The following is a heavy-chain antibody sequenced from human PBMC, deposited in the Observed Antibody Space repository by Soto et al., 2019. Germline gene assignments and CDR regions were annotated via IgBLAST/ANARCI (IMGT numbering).Heavy chain of an antibody. CDR1: GGSISSGGYS. CDR2: IYHSGST. CDR3: ARDQLEGNWFDP. D-gene: IGHD1-1*01. Sequence: SETLSLTCAVPGGSISSGGYSWNWIRQSPGKGLEWIGYIYHSGSTLYNPSLKSRVTISVDKSKNQFSLKLTSVTAADTAVYYCARDQLEGNWFDPWGQGTLVTVSS. V-gene: IGHV4-30-2*06. J-gene: IGHJ5*02.